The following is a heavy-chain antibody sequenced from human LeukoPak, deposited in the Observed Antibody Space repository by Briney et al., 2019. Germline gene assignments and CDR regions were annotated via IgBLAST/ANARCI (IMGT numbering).Heavy chain of an antibody. CDR2: IYYSGST. D-gene: IGHD6-13*01. J-gene: IGHJ4*02. V-gene: IGHV4-59*08. CDR1: GGSISSYY. Sequence: SETLSLTCTVSGGSISSYYWSWIRQPPGKGLEWIGYIYYSGSTNYNPSLKSRVTKSVDTSKNQFSLKLSSVTAADTAVYYCARHGSSSWPFDYWGQGTLVTVSS. CDR3: ARHGSSSWPFDY.